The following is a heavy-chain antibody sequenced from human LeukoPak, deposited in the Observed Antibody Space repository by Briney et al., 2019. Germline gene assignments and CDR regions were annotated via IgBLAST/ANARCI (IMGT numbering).Heavy chain of an antibody. CDR2: IYYSGST. V-gene: IGHV4-39*07. CDR3: ARTVTFYYYYYYMDA. J-gene: IGHJ6*03. D-gene: IGHD4-11*01. Sequence: SETLSLTCTVSGGSISSSSYYWGWIRQPPGKGLEWIGSIYYSGSTYYNPSLKSRVTISVDTSKNQFSLKLSSVTAADTAVYYCARTVTFYYYYYYMDAWGKGSTVTVSS. CDR1: GGSISSSSYY.